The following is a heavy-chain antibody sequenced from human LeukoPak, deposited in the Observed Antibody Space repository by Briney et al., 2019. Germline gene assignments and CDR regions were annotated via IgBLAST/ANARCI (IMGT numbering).Heavy chain of an antibody. CDR3: ARSKDFWSGYYEVGMDV. V-gene: IGHV1-46*01. J-gene: IGHJ6*02. CDR1: GYTFTSYY. D-gene: IGHD3-3*01. CDR2: INPSGGST. Sequence: GASVKVSCKASGYTFTSYYMHWVRQAPGQGLEWMGIINPSGGSTSYAQKFQGRVTMTRDTSTSTVYMELSSLRSEDTAVYYCARSKDFWSGYYEVGMDVWGQGTTVTVS.